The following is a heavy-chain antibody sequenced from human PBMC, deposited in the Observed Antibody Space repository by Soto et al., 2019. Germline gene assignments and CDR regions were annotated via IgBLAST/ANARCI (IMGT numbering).Heavy chain of an antibody. Sequence: GGSLRLSCAASGFTFSSYAMSWVRQAPGKGLEWVSAISGSGGSTYYADSVKGRFTISRDNSKNTLYLQMNSLRAEDTAVYYCAKDFSGLPLLRSPYYFDYWGQGTLVTVSS. CDR3: AKDFSGLPLLRSPYYFDY. D-gene: IGHD3-3*01. V-gene: IGHV3-23*01. CDR1: GFTFSSYA. J-gene: IGHJ4*02. CDR2: ISGSGGST.